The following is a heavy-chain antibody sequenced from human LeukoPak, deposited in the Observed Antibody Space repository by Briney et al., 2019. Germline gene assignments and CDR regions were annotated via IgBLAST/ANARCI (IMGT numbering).Heavy chain of an antibody. D-gene: IGHD3-10*01. J-gene: IGHJ6*02. CDR3: ARAEVLLSYGHNKHCLDV. CDR2: INGGLENT. CDR1: GYTFTNYA. Sequence: ASVKVSCKASGYTFTNYAIHWVRQAPGQSLEWMGQINGGLENTKYSQRFLGRVTITRDISANTAYMELSSLTSEDTAVYYCARAEVLLSYGHNKHCLDVWGQGTTVTVSS. V-gene: IGHV1-3*01.